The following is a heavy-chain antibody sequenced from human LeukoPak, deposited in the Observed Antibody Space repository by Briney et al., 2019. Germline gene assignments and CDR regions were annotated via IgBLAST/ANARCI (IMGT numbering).Heavy chain of an antibody. CDR1: GFTFSSYD. V-gene: IGHV3-30*02. Sequence: GGSLRLSCAASGFTFSSYDMHWVRQAPGKGLEWVAFIRYDGSDQYYADSVKGRFTISRDNAKNSLYLQMNSLRAEDTAVYYCASDPIVGATTNFDYWGQGTLVTVSS. CDR3: ASDPIVGATTNFDY. J-gene: IGHJ4*02. CDR2: IRYDGSDQ. D-gene: IGHD1-26*01.